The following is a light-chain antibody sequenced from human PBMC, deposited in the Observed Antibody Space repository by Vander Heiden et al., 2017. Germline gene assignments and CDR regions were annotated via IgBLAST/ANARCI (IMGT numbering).Light chain of an antibody. V-gene: IGLV2-14*03. CDR2: DVS. CDR1: SSDVGGYNY. Sequence: QSALTQPASVSGSPGQTITISCTGTSSDVGGYNYVSCYQQHPGKAHKLMIYDVSNRPSGVSNRFSGSKSGDTASLTISGLQAEDEADYYCSSYTSSSPFVFGTGTKVTVL. CDR3: SSYTSSSPFV. J-gene: IGLJ1*01.